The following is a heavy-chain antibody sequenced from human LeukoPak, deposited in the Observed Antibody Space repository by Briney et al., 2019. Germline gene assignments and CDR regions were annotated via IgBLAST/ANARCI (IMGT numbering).Heavy chain of an antibody. J-gene: IGHJ3*01. D-gene: IGHD2-15*01. Sequence: ILPCSNSVVWVNSFSVDCLRHTTEKGLEWVSYIGSSGLIIYYADSVKGRFTISRDNAKDSLYLQMNSLRAEDTAVYYCARGISAVVPRAFDLWGQGTMVTVSS. V-gene: IGHV3-48*03. CDR1: VVWVNSFS. CDR3: ARGISAVVPRAFDL. CDR2: IGSSGLII.